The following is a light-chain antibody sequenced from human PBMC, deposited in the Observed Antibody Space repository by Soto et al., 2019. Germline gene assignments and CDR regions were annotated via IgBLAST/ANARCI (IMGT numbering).Light chain of an antibody. CDR3: EQTYSTPVT. V-gene: IGKV1-39*01. CDR2: AAS. CDR1: QSVSDN. J-gene: IGKJ5*01. Sequence: MTQSPATLSVSPGERVTLSCRASQSVSDNLAWYQQKPGKAPKLLIYAASSVQSGVPLRFSGTGSGTDFTLTISSLQPEDFATYYCEQTYSTPVTFGQGTRLEI.